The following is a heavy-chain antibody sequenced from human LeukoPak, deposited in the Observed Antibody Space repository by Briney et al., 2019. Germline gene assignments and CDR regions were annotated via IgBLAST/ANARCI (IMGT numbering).Heavy chain of an antibody. Sequence: PGGSLRLSCAASGFTFSSYSMNWVRQAPGKGLEWVSSISSSSSYIYYADSVKGRFTISRDNAKNSLYLQMNSLRAEDTAVYYCASDPSWDCSGGSCSYYYYGMDVWGQGTTVTVSS. D-gene: IGHD2-15*01. CDR3: ASDPSWDCSGGSCSYYYYGMDV. J-gene: IGHJ6*02. CDR2: ISSSSSYI. V-gene: IGHV3-21*01. CDR1: GFTFSSYS.